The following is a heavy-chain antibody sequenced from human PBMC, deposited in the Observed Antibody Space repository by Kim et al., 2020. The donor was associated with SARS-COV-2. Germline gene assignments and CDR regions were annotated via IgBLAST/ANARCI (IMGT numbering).Heavy chain of an antibody. V-gene: IGHV4-39*01. Sequence: SETLSLTCTVSGGSISSSSYYWGWNRQPPGKGLEWIGSNYYSTNTYYNPNLKSRITISADTSKNQFSLKPSTVTAADMAVYYCPRQERDLLLLLFQHGG. CDR3: PRQERDLLLLLFQH. D-gene: IGHD1-26*01. CDR2: NYYSTNT. CDR1: GGSISSSSYY. J-gene: IGHJ1*01.